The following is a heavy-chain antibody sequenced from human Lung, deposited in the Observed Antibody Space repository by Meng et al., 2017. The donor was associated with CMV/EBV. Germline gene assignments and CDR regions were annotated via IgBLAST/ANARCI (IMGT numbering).Heavy chain of an antibody. CDR3: ARPFTSGWYNWFDP. CDR2: INTNNGNR. J-gene: IGHJ5*02. D-gene: IGHD6-19*01. Sequence: ASXXVSXKASGYTFTNNGVSWLRQARGQGPEWMGWINTNNGNRNYAQKFQGRVILTTDTSTNTAYMELTSLTSDDTAVYYCARPFTSGWYNWFDPLGQGTLVTVSS. V-gene: IGHV1-18*01. CDR1: GYTFTNNG.